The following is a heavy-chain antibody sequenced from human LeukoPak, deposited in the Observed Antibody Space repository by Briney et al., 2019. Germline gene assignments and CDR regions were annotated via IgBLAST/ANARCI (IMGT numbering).Heavy chain of an antibody. D-gene: IGHD3-10*01. J-gene: IGHJ5*02. Sequence: SETLSLTCAVYGGSFSGYYWSWIRQPPGKGLEWIEEINHSGSTNYNPSLKSRVTISVDTSKNQFSLKLSSVTAADTAVYYCARHAGMGTYYYGSGSYYKGRFDPWGQGTLVTVSS. CDR1: GGSFSGYY. V-gene: IGHV4-34*01. CDR3: ARHAGMGTYYYGSGSYYKGRFDP. CDR2: INHSGST.